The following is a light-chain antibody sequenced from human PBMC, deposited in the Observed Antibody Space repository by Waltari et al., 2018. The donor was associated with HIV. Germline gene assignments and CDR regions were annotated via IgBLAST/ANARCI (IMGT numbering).Light chain of an antibody. CDR2: VVS. CDR1: QSVRSGY. J-gene: IGKJ4*01. Sequence: EILMTQSPATLSVSPGERATLSCRASQSVRSGYLAWYQQKPGLAPRLLVRVVSHRASGVPDRFSGSGSGTDFTLTISRLEPEDFAIYYCQQYDTSPLTFGGGTRVEIK. CDR3: QQYDTSPLT. V-gene: IGKV3D-20*01.